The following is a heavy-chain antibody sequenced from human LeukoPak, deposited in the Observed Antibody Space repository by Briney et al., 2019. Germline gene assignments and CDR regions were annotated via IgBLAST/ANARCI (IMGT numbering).Heavy chain of an antibody. D-gene: IGHD3-10*01. Sequence: GGSLRLSCAASGFTFSGYSMNWVRQAPGKGLEWVSYIISSSSTIYYADSVKGRFTISRDNAKNSLYLQMNSLRDEETAVYYCARVRGVTLSYHYFDYWGQGTLVTVSS. CDR2: IISSSSTI. J-gene: IGHJ4*02. V-gene: IGHV3-48*02. CDR3: ARVRGVTLSYHYFDY. CDR1: GFTFSGYS.